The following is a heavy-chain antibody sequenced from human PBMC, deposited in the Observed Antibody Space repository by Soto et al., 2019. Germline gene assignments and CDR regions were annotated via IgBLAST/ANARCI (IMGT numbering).Heavy chain of an antibody. J-gene: IGHJ4*02. Sequence: XSVKVSCKASGGTFSSYAISWVRQAPGQGLEWMGGIIPIFGTANYAQKFQGRVTITADESTSTAYMELSSLRSEDTAVYYCASLGYCSGGSCYWGQGTLVTVS. CDR3: ASLGYCSGGSCY. CDR2: IIPIFGTA. D-gene: IGHD2-15*01. CDR1: GGTFSSYA. V-gene: IGHV1-69*13.